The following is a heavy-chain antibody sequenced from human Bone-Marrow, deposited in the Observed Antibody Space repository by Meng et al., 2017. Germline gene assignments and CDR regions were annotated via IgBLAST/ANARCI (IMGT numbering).Heavy chain of an antibody. CDR1: GGSFSGYY. J-gene: IGHJ5*02. D-gene: IGHD3-16*01. CDR2: INHSGST. V-gene: IGHV4-34*01. CDR3: AKARLWGDNWFDP. Sequence: QVQLQQWGACPLKPSETLSLTCAVYGGSFSGYYWSWIRQPPGKGLEWIGEINHSGSTNYNPSLKSRVTISVDTSKNQFSLKLSSVTAADTAVYYCAKARLWGDNWFDPWGQGTLVTVSS.